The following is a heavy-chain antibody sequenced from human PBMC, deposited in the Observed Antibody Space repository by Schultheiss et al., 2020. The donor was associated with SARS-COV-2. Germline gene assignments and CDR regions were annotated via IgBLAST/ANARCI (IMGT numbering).Heavy chain of an antibody. V-gene: IGHV3-74*01. D-gene: IGHD5-12*01. Sequence: GGSLRLSCAASGFSFSSHWMHWVRQAPGKGLVWVSRINSDGRSTSYADSVKGRFTISKDDAKNTLYLQMSSLRAEDTAVYYCARDELGVATILFDSWGQGTLVTVSS. CDR3: ARDELGVATILFDS. J-gene: IGHJ4*02. CDR2: INSDGRST. CDR1: GFSFSSHW.